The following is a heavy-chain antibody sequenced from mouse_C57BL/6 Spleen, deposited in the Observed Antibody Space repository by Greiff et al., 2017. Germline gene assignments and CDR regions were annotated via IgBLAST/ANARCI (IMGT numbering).Heavy chain of an antibody. CDR2: INYDGSST. Sequence: EVQRVESEGGLVQPGSSMKLSCTASGFTFSDYYMAWVRQVPEKGLEWVANINYDGSSTYYLDSLKSRFIISRDNAKNILYLQMSSLKSEDTATYYCARDSELGVDYWGQGTTLTVSS. D-gene: IGHD4-1*01. CDR1: GFTFSDYY. V-gene: IGHV5-16*01. CDR3: ARDSELGVDY. J-gene: IGHJ2*01.